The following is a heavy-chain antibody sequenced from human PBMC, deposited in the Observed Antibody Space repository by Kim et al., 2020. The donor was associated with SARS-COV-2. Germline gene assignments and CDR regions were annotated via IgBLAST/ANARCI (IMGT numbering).Heavy chain of an antibody. CDR1: GGSISSGGYY. Sequence: SETLSLTCTVSGGSISSGGYYWSWIRQHPGKGLEWIGYIYYSGSTYYNPSLKSRVTISVYTSKNQFSLKLSSVTAADTAVYYCAREKYCSSTSCIGYYYYGMDVWGQGTTVTVSS. V-gene: IGHV4-31*03. CDR3: AREKYCSSTSCIGYYYYGMDV. J-gene: IGHJ6*02. D-gene: IGHD2-2*01. CDR2: IYYSGST.